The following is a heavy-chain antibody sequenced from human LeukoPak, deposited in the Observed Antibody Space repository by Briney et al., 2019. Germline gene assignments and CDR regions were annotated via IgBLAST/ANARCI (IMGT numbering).Heavy chain of an antibody. V-gene: IGHV1-3*01. CDR2: INAGNGNT. J-gene: IGHJ4*02. D-gene: IGHD6-13*01. Sequence: ASVKVSCKASGYTFTSYAMHWVRQAPGQRLGWMGWINAGNGNTKYSQKFQGRVTITRDTSASTAYMELSSLRSEDTAVYYCARRAAAAGLFDYWGQGTLVTVSS. CDR1: GYTFTSYA. CDR3: ARRAAAAGLFDY.